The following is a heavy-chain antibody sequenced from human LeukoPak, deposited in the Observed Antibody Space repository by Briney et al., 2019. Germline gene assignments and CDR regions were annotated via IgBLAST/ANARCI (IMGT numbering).Heavy chain of an antibody. D-gene: IGHD1/OR15-1a*01. CDR2: ISYDGSNK. Sequence: GGSLRLSCAASGFTFSSYGMHWVRQAPGKGLEWVAVISYDGSNKYYADSVKGRFTISRDNSKNTLYLQMNSLRAEDTAVYYCARGIPTGTVDYWGQGTLVTVSS. CDR1: GFTFSSYG. J-gene: IGHJ4*02. CDR3: ARGIPTGTVDY. V-gene: IGHV3-30*03.